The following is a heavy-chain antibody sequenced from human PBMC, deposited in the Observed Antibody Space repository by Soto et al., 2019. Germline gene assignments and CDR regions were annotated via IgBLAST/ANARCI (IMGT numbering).Heavy chain of an antibody. Sequence: GGSLRLSCAASGFTFSSYWMSWVRQAPGKGLEWVANIKQDGSEKYYVDSVKGRFTISRDNAKNSLYLQMNSLRAEDTAVYYCARDPSYYDSSKATDGAFDIWGQGTMVTVSS. D-gene: IGHD3-22*01. V-gene: IGHV3-7*05. CDR3: ARDPSYYDSSKATDGAFDI. CDR1: GFTFSSYW. CDR2: IKQDGSEK. J-gene: IGHJ3*02.